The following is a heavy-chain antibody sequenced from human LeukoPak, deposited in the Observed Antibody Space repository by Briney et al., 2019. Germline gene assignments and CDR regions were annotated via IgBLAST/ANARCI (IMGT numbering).Heavy chain of an antibody. V-gene: IGHV1-2*02. J-gene: IGHJ6*02. CDR3: ARGTDYGGNEANYYYYYGMDV. D-gene: IGHD4-17*01. CDR1: GYTFTGYY. Sequence: ASVKVSCKASGYTFTGYYMHWVRQAPGQGLEWMGWINPNSGGTNYAQKFQGRVTMTRDTSISTAYMELSRLRSDDTAVYYCARGTDYGGNEANYYYYYGMDVWGQGTTVTVSS. CDR2: INPNSGGT.